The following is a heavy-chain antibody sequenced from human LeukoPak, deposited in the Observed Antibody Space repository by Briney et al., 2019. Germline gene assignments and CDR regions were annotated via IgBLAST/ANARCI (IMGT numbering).Heavy chain of an antibody. CDR1: GFTFSSYS. D-gene: IGHD2-15*01. CDR3: ARDLRDIVVVVAGYYFDY. V-gene: IGHV3-21*01. CDR2: ISSSSSYI. J-gene: IGHJ4*02. Sequence: PGRSLRLSCAASGFTFSSYSMSWVRQAPGKGLEWVSSISSSSSYIYYADSVKGRFTISRDNAKNSLHLQMNSLRAEDTAVYYCARDLRDIVVVVAGYYFDYWGQGTLVTVSS.